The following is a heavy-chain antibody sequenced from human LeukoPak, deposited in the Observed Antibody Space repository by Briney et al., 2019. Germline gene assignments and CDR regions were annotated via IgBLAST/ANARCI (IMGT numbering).Heavy chain of an antibody. Sequence: SETLSLTCAVSGGSFSGYYSSWIRQPPGKGLEWVGEISHSGSTNYSPSLKSPVTISVDTSKNQFSLKLRSVTAADTAVYYCAREPSSDSSGWDGAYFQHWGQGTLVTVSS. D-gene: IGHD6-19*01. J-gene: IGHJ1*01. V-gene: IGHV4-34*01. CDR1: GGSFSGYY. CDR2: ISHSGST. CDR3: AREPSSDSSGWDGAYFQH.